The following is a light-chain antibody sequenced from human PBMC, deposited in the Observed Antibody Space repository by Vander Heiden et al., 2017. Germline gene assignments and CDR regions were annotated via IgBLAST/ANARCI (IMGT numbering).Light chain of an antibody. V-gene: IGLV3-19*01. J-gene: IGLJ2*01. CDR3: NSRDTSGDHVV. Sequence: SSELTQDPAGSVALGQTVRITCQGDSLRNDYASWYLQKPGQAPVLVIYGNNNRPSGIPDRFSGSSSGDTTSLTITGAQAGDEADYYCNSRDTSGDHVVFGGGTKLTVL. CDR2: GNN. CDR1: SLRNDY.